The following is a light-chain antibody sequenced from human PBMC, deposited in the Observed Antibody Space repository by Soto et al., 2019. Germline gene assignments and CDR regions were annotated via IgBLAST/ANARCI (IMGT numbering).Light chain of an antibody. V-gene: IGKV3-20*01. CDR2: AAS. CDR1: QSVSSSY. CDR3: QQYGSSRT. J-gene: IGKJ1*01. Sequence: EIVLTQSPGTLSLSPGERATLSCRASQSVSSSYLAWYQQKPGQAPRLLIYAASSRATGIPDRSSGSGSGTDFTLTISRLEPEDFAVYYCQQYGSSRTFGQGTKVEIK.